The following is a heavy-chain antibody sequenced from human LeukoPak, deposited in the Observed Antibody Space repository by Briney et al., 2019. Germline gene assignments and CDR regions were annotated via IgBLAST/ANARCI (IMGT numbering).Heavy chain of an antibody. D-gene: IGHD3-10*01. CDR2: ISSSSSTI. J-gene: IGHJ4*02. V-gene: IGHV3-48*04. CDR3: ARDGHAYGRGSPHY. CDR1: GFTFSSYS. Sequence: GGSLRLSCAASGFTFSSYSMNWVRQAPGKGLEWVSYISSSSSTIYYADSVKGRFTISRDNAKNSYLQMNSLRAEDTAVYYCARDGHAYGRGSPHYWGQGTLVSVSS.